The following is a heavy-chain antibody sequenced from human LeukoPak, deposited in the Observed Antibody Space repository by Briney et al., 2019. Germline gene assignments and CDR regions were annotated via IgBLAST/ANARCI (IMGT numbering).Heavy chain of an antibody. D-gene: IGHD6-13*01. J-gene: IGHJ4*02. Sequence: ASVKVSCKASGYTFTSYGISWVRQAPGQGLEWMGWISAYNGNTNYAQKLQGRLTMTTDTSASTAFMELRSLTSDDTAVYYRTRATIPAAGIDYWGQGTLVTVSS. CDR1: GYTFTSYG. CDR3: TRATIPAAGIDY. CDR2: ISAYNGNT. V-gene: IGHV1-18*01.